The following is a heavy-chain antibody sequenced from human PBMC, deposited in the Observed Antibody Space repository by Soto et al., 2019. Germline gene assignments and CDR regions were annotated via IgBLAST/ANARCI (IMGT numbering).Heavy chain of an antibody. Sequence: PGGSLRLSCGASGFTLSDFHMSWIRQAPGKGLEWVSYISGGSGYTKYADPVKGRFIISRDSAKNSLYLQMNSLSAEDTAVYYCEREYGRLDLWGQGTLVTVSS. CDR3: EREYGRLDL. CDR1: GFTLSDFH. D-gene: IGHD4-17*01. V-gene: IGHV3-11*06. CDR2: ISGGSGYT. J-gene: IGHJ5*02.